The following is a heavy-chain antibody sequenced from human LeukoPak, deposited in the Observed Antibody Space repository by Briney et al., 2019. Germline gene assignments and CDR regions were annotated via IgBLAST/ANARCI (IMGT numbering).Heavy chain of an antibody. D-gene: IGHD3-10*01. V-gene: IGHV4-34*01. Sequence: PSETLSLTCAVYGGSFSGYYWSWIRQPPGKGLEWIGEINHSGSTNYNPSLKSRVTISVDTSKNQFSLKLSSVTAADTAVYYCARELFRGPPVGWSKRSPTRGWFDPWGQGTLVTVSS. J-gene: IGHJ5*02. CDR3: ARELFRGPPVGWSKRSPTRGWFDP. CDR1: GGSFSGYY. CDR2: INHSGST.